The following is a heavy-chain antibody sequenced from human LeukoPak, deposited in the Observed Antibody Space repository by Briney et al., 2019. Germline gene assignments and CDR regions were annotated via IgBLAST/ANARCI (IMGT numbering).Heavy chain of an antibody. V-gene: IGHV3-13*01. D-gene: IGHD6-13*01. CDR3: AREGRIAAAGTTLYGMDV. J-gene: IGHJ6*02. Sequence: PGGSLRLSCAASGFTFSSYGMHWVRQATGKGLEWVSAIGTAGDTYYPGSVKGRFTISRENAKNSLYLQMNSLRAGDTAVYYCAREGRIAAAGTTLYGMDVWGQGTTVTVSS. CDR2: IGTAGDT. CDR1: GFTFSSYG.